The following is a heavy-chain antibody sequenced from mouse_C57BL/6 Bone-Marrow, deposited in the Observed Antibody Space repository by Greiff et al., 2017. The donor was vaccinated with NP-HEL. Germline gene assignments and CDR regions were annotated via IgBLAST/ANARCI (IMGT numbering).Heavy chain of an antibody. Sequence: QVQLKESGPELVKPGASVKLSCKASGYTFTSYDINWVKQRPGQGLEWIGWIYPRDGSTKYNEKFKGKATLTVDTSSSTAYMELHSLTSEDSAVYFCARGRIYDGYYDYAMDYWGQGTSVTVSS. J-gene: IGHJ4*01. D-gene: IGHD2-3*01. CDR2: IYPRDGST. CDR1: GYTFTSYD. V-gene: IGHV1-85*01. CDR3: ARGRIYDGYYDYAMDY.